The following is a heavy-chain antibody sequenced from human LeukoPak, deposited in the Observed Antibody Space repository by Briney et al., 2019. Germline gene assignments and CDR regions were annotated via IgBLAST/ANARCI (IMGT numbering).Heavy chain of an antibody. Sequence: PGGSLRLSCAASAFTFSNNWMYWFRQAPGKGLVWVSRINNDGRTTSYADSVKGRFTIPRDNAKSTLYLQMNSLRAEDTAVYYCARLRYYAMDVWGQGTTVTASS. J-gene: IGHJ6*02. V-gene: IGHV3-74*01. CDR2: INNDGRTT. CDR3: ARLRYYAMDV. CDR1: AFTFSNNW.